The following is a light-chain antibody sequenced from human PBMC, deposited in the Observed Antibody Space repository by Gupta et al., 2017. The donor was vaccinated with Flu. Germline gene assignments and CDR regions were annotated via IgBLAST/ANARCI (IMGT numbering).Light chain of an antibody. J-gene: IGKJ5*01. CDR1: QYFSSSF. V-gene: IGKV3-20*01. CDR2: GAF. Sequence: AVSLSPGERATLSCRTSQYFSSSFLAWYQQHPGQAPRLLIYGAFSRDTGIPERFSASGHATDLPITVSRLEPKEVQEYSFQLLARRPLNSFGEGTLLEI. CDR3: QLLARRPLNS.